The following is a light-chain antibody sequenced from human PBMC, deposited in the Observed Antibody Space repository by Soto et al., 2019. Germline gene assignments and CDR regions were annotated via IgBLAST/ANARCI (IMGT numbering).Light chain of an antibody. CDR2: AAS. CDR3: QQYGSSPPYT. V-gene: IGKV3-20*01. J-gene: IGKJ2*01. Sequence: ESVLTQSPGTLSLSPGERATLSCRASQSVSSGYLAWYQQKPGQAPRLLIFAASSRATDIPDRFSGSGSGTDFTLNISRLEPEDFAVYYCQQYGSSPPYTFGQGTKLEIK. CDR1: QSVSSGY.